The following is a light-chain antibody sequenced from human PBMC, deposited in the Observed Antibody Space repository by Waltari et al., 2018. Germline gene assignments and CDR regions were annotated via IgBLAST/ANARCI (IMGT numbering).Light chain of an antibody. CDR1: SKPSTYP. Sequence: QPVLTQSSSAPASWGFSVKLTCTLRSKPSTYPLAWHQQQPGKAPRYLMKVEGSGSCNKGSGVPDRFSGSSSGADRYLTISNLQSEDEADYYCETWDSNTQGVFGGGTKLTVL. J-gene: IGLJ3*02. CDR2: VEGSGSC. V-gene: IGLV4-60*03. CDR3: ETWDSNTQGV.